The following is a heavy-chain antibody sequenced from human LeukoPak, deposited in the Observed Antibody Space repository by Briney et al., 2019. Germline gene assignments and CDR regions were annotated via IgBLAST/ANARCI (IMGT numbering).Heavy chain of an antibody. J-gene: IGHJ5*02. D-gene: IGHD6-19*01. CDR3: ARVENSSGWPNWFDP. Sequence: RSSETLSLTCTVSGGSISSSSYYWGWIRQPPGKGLEWIGSIYYSGSTYYNPSLKSRVTISVDTSKNQFPLKLSSVTAADTAVYYCARVENSSGWPNWFDPWGQGTLVTVSS. CDR1: GGSISSSSYY. CDR2: IYYSGST. V-gene: IGHV4-39*06.